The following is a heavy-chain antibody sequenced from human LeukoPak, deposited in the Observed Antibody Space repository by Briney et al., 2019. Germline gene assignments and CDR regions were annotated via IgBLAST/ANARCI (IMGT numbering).Heavy chain of an antibody. Sequence: PSETLPLICTVSGGSITSSDFYWGWIRQPPGKGLEWIGGFYYSGTSYYSPSLKSRLTLSADTSRNQFSLRLRSVTAADAAIYYCARHRGGTGSIVDSWGQGILVTVSS. CDR3: ARHRGGTGSIVDS. CDR2: FYYSGTS. J-gene: IGHJ5*01. V-gene: IGHV4-39*01. CDR1: GGSITSSDFY. D-gene: IGHD2-15*01.